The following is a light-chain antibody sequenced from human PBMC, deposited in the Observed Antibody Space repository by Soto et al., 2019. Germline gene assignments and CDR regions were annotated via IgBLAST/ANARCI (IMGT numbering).Light chain of an antibody. CDR1: QSISSW. J-gene: IGKJ1*01. Sequence: DIKMTQFPSNLSASVGDRVTITCRASQSISSWLAWYQQKPGKAPKLLIYDASSFESGVPSRFSGSGSGTEFTLTISSLQPDDFAPYYCQQYNSYWTFGQGTKVDIK. CDR2: DAS. CDR3: QQYNSYWT. V-gene: IGKV1-5*01.